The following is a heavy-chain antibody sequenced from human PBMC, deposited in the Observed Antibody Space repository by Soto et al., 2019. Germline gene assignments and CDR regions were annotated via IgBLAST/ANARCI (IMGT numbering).Heavy chain of an antibody. Sequence: QVQLVESGGGVVQPGRSLRLSCAASGFTFSSYGMHWVRQAPGKGLEWVAVIWYDGSNKYYADSVKGRFTISRDNSKNTLYLQMNSLRAEDTAVYYCARANYGDYDYPFDIWGQGTMVTVSS. CDR3: ARANYGDYDYPFDI. J-gene: IGHJ3*02. V-gene: IGHV3-33*01. CDR2: IWYDGSNK. CDR1: GFTFSSYG. D-gene: IGHD4-17*01.